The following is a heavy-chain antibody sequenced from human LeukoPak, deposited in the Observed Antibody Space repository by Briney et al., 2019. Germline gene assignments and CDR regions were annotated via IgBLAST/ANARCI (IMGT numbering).Heavy chain of an antibody. D-gene: IGHD5-24*01. J-gene: IGHJ4*02. V-gene: IGHV4-34*01. Sequence: SETLSLTCAVYGGSFSGYYWSWIRQPPGKGLEWIGEINHSGSTNYNPSLKSRVTISVDTSKNQFSLKLSSVTAADTAAYYCARDKGYNSAYWGRGTLVTVSS. CDR1: GGSFSGYY. CDR3: ARDKGYNSAY. CDR2: INHSGST.